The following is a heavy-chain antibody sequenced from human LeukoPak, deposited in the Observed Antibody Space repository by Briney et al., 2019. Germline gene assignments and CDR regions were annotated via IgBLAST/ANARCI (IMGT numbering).Heavy chain of an antibody. CDR3: AKSASYQLLYYYYGMDV. D-gene: IGHD2-2*01. CDR2: ISWNSGSI. J-gene: IGHJ6*02. V-gene: IGHV3-9*01. Sequence: GRSLRLSCAASGFTFDDYAMHWVRQAPGKGLEWVSGISWNSGSIGYADSVKGRFTISRDNAKNSLYLQMNSLRAEDTALYYCAKSASYQLLYYYYGMDVWGQGTTVTVS. CDR1: GFTFDDYA.